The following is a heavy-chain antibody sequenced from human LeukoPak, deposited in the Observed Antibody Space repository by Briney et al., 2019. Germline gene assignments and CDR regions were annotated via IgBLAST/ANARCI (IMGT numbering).Heavy chain of an antibody. CDR1: GFTFSSYS. CDR3: ATDWAWGGFDH. CDR2: ISSSGSTI. V-gene: IGHV3-48*04. Sequence: PGGSLRLSCAASGFTFSSYSMNWVRQAPGKGLEWVSYISSSGSTIDYADSVKGRFTISRDNAKNSLHLQMNSVRAEDTAVYYCATDWAWGGFDHWGQGALVTVSS. J-gene: IGHJ4*02. D-gene: IGHD3-16*01.